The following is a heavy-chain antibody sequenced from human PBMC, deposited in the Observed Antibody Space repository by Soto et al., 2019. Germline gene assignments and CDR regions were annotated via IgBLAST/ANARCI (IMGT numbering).Heavy chain of an antibody. CDR3: ARTRGITGTMLSGSYYGMDV. Sequence: SETLSLTCTVSGGSISSYYWSWIRQPPGKGLEWIGYIYYSGSTNYNPSLKSRVTISVDTSKNQFSLKLSSVTAADTAVYYCARTRGITGTMLSGSYYGMDVWGQGTTVTVSS. CDR2: IYYSGST. J-gene: IGHJ6*02. D-gene: IGHD1-7*01. V-gene: IGHV4-59*08. CDR1: GGSISSYY.